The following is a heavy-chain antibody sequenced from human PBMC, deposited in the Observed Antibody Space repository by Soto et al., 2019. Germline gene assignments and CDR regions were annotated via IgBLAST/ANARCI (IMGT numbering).Heavy chain of an antibody. CDR2: IYHSGST. D-gene: IGHD2-21*02. J-gene: IGHJ3*02. Sequence: QLQLQESGSGLVKPSQTLSLTCAVSGGSISSGGYSWSWIRQPPGKGLEWIGYIYHSGSTYYNPSLKSRVTISVDRSKNQFSLKLSSVTAADTAVYYCAREYRGTVVTPGAAFDIWGQGTMVTVSS. CDR1: GGSISSGGYS. V-gene: IGHV4-30-2*01. CDR3: AREYRGTVVTPGAAFDI.